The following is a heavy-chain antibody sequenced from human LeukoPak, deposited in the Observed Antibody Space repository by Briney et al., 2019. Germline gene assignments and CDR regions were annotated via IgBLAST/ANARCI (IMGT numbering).Heavy chain of an antibody. J-gene: IGHJ4*02. CDR1: GFTFSDAW. CDR2: IKSKTDGETA. Sequence: PGGSLRLSCAASGFTFSDAWMSWVRQAPGKGLEWVGRIKSKTDGETADYAAPVKGRFTISRDDSKNTLYLQMNSLKTEDTAVYYCTTRGGSFSIFDYWGQGTLVTVSS. D-gene: IGHD1-26*01. V-gene: IGHV3-15*01. CDR3: TTRGGSFSIFDY.